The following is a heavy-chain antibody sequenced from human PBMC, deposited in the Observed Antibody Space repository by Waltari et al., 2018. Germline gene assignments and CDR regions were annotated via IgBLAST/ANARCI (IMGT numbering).Heavy chain of an antibody. CDR3: ARVRDGYNYDSYWYFDL. D-gene: IGHD5-12*01. J-gene: IGHJ2*01. V-gene: IGHV1-2*02. CDR2: ISPNSGGT. Sequence: QVQLVQSGAEVKKPGASVKVSCKASGYTFTGYYMHWVRQAPGQGLEWMGRISPNSGGTNYAQKFQGRVTMTRDTSISTAYMELSRLRSEDTAVYYCARVRDGYNYDSYWYFDLWGRGTLVTVSS. CDR1: GYTFTGYY.